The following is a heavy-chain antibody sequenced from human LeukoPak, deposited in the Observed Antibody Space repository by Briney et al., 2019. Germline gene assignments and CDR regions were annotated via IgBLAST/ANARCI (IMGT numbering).Heavy chain of an antibody. V-gene: IGHV1-18*01. CDR3: ARVVAVAGSYDWFDP. J-gene: IGHJ5*02. CDR1: GYTFTSYG. D-gene: IGHD6-19*01. Sequence: ASVKVSCKACGYTFTSYGISWVRQAPGQGLEWMGWISAYNGNTNYAQKLQGRVTMTTDTSTSTAYMELRSLRSDDTAVYYCARVVAVAGSYDWFDPWGQGTLVTVSS. CDR2: ISAYNGNT.